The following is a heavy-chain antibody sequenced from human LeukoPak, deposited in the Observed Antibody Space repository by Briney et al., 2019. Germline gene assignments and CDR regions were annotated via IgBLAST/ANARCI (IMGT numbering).Heavy chain of an antibody. CDR2: TYYRSKWYN. Sequence: SQTLSLTCAISGDSVSRNSEAGNWLRQSPSRGLEWLGRTYYRSKWYNDYAVSVKSRITINPDTSKNQFSLQLNSVTTEDTAVYYCARDKGNYGYFDYWGQGTLVTVSS. D-gene: IGHD4-11*01. V-gene: IGHV6-1*01. J-gene: IGHJ4*02. CDR3: ARDKGNYGYFDY. CDR1: GDSVSRNSEA.